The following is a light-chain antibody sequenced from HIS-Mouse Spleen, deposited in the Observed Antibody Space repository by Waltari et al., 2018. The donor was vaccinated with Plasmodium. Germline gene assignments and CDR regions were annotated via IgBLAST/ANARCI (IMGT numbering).Light chain of an antibody. J-gene: IGKJ3*01. CDR1: QSVSSN. CDR2: GAS. CDR3: QQYNNWSFT. V-gene: IGKV3-15*01. Sequence: EIVMTQSPATLSVSPGERATLSCRASQSVSSNLAWYQQKPGQAPRLLIYGASTRATGIPVRFSGSRAGTEFTLTISSLQSEDFAVYYCQQYNNWSFTFGPGTKVDIK.